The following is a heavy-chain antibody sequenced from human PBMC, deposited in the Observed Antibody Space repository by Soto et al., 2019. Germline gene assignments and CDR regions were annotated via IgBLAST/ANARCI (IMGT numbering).Heavy chain of an antibody. J-gene: IGHJ4*02. D-gene: IGHD1-1*01. CDR1: GGTLHSYT. CDR3: SIGNSFGRGDF. Sequence: QVQLVQSGAEVKKPGSSVRVSCKASGGTLHSYTISWVRQAPGQGLEWMGGNIPVFGATDNAQKFQGRVTITAALSPGTAYLDLFSLRSEDTAIYYCSIGNSFGRGDFWGQGTLVTVSS. V-gene: IGHV1-69*01. CDR2: NIPVFGAT.